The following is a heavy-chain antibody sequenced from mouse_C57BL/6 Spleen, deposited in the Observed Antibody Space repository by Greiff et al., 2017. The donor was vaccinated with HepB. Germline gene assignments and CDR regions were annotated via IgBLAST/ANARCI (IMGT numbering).Heavy chain of an antibody. V-gene: IGHV1-72*01. CDR1: GYTFTSYW. Sequence: QVQLQQPGAELVKPGASVKLSCKASGYTFTSYWMHWVKQRPGRGLEWMGRIDPNSGGPKYNEQFKCKATLTVYKPSSTADMQLSSLTSEDSAVYYWARGDDYGDYWGQGTTLTVSS. D-gene: IGHD2-4*01. CDR2: IDPNSGGP. CDR3: ARGDDYGDY. J-gene: IGHJ2*01.